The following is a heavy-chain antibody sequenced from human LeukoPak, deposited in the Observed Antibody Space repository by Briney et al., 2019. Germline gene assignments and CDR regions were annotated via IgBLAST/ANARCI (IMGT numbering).Heavy chain of an antibody. V-gene: IGHV3-48*03. J-gene: IGHJ3*02. CDR2: ISSSGSTI. CDR1: GFTFSSYE. Sequence: PGGSLRLSCAASGFTFSSYEMNWVRQAPGKGLEWVSYISSSGSTIYYTDSVKGRFTISRVNAKNSLYLQMNSLRAEDTAIYYCARDSSGWSHDAFDIWGQGTMVTVSS. D-gene: IGHD6-19*01. CDR3: ARDSSGWSHDAFDI.